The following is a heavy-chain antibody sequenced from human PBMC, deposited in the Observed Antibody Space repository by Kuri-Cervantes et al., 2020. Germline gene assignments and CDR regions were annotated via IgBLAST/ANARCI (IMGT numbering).Heavy chain of an antibody. CDR1: GYTFTSYG. Sequence: SVKVSCKASGYTFTSYGISWVRQAPGQGLEWMGGIIPIFGTANYAQKFQGRVTITADKSTSTAYMELSSLRSEDTAVYYCARDQVAARPPYYYMDVWGKGTTVTVSS. CDR2: IIPIFGTA. V-gene: IGHV1-69*06. CDR3: ARDQVAARPPYYYMDV. J-gene: IGHJ6*03. D-gene: IGHD6-6*01.